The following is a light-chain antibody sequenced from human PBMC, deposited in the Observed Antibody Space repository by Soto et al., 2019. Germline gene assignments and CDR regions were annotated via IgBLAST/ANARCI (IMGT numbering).Light chain of an antibody. J-gene: IGLJ2*01. V-gene: IGLV1-44*01. CDR1: ISNIGGNT. CDR3: AAWDDSLNGLV. CDR2: TNN. Sequence: QSVLTQPPSASGTPGQRVTISCSGSISNIGGNTVNWYQQLPGTAPKLLMYTNNQRPSGVPDRFSGSKSGTSASLAISGLQSEDEADYYCAAWDDSLNGLVFGGGTKVTVL.